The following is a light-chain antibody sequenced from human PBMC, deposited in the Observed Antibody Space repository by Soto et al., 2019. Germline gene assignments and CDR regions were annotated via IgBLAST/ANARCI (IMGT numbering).Light chain of an antibody. V-gene: IGKV1-8*01. CDR2: DAS. J-gene: IGKJ1*01. CDR1: QDIGTY. Sequence: AIRMTQSPSSFSASTGDRVSITCRATQDIGTYLAWYQQIPGKAPKLLIYDASTLQTGVPSRFSGSGSGTDFTLTISYLQSEDFGTYYCQQFYNYPRAFGHGTKV. CDR3: QQFYNYPRA.